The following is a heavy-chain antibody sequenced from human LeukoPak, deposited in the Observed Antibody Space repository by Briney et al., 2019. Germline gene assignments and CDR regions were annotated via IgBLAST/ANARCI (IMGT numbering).Heavy chain of an antibody. D-gene: IGHD3-16*01. Sequence: SQTLSLTCTVSGGSISSYYWSWIRQPPGKGLEWIGYIYYSGSTNYNPSLKSRVTIIVDTSKNQFSLKLSSVTAADTAVYYCTRGPLAYLEYWGQGTLVTVSS. CDR3: TRGPLAYLEY. CDR2: IYYSGST. J-gene: IGHJ4*02. CDR1: GGSISSYY. V-gene: IGHV4-59*01.